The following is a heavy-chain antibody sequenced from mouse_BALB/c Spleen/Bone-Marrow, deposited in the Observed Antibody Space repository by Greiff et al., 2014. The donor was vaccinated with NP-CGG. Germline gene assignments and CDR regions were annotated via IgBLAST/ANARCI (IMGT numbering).Heavy chain of an antibody. CDR2: IDPENGDT. CDR3: NGNYYAMDY. Sequence: VQLPQSGSELVLSWASVTFSCPASGFHITDYYMPWVPQRPEQGLEWIGWIDPENGDTEYAPKFQGKATMTADTSSNTAYLQLSSLTSEDSAVYYCNGNYYAMDYWGQGTSVTVSS. J-gene: IGHJ4*01. D-gene: IGHD2-1*01. V-gene: IGHV14-4*02. CDR1: GFHITDYY.